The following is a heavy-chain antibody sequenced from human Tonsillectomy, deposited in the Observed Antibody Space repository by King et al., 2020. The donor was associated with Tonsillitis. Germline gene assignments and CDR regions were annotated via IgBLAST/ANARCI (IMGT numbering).Heavy chain of an antibody. Sequence: VQLVESGAEVKKPGASVKVSCKASGYTFTSYGISWVRQAPGQGLEWMGWISVYNGNTNYAQKFQGRVTMTTDTSTSTAYMELRRLRSDDTAVYYCARAFNYYDSSGYLYYFDYWGQGTLVTVSS. V-gene: IGHV1-18*04. CDR2: ISVYNGNT. CDR3: ARAFNYYDSSGYLYYFDY. D-gene: IGHD3-22*01. J-gene: IGHJ4*02. CDR1: GYTFTSYG.